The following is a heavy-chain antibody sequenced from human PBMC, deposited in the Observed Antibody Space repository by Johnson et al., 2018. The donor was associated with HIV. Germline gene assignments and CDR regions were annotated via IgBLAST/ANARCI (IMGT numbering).Heavy chain of an antibody. Sequence: EVLLLESGGGLVQPGGSLRLSCAASGFTFSSYAMSWVRQAPGKGLEWVSGMSGSGGSTSYADSVKGRFTSSRDNSKNTLYLQMNSLRVEDTAVYYCAKVYSVGATLLAAFDIWGQGTMVTVSS. D-gene: IGHD1-26*01. CDR1: GFTFSSYA. CDR2: MSGSGGST. V-gene: IGHV3-23*01. CDR3: AKVYSVGATLLAAFDI. J-gene: IGHJ3*02.